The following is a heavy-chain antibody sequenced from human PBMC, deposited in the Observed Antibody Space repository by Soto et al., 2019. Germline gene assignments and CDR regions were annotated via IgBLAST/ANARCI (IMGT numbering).Heavy chain of an antibody. Sequence: SETLSLTCNVSGGSITGAYYWNWLRQHPGKGLEWIGSIHYRGSTYYNPSLQSRTSISLDRSNNQFSLKLSSVTAADTAVYYCARVRDSFGLDVWGQGTTVTVSS. CDR3: ARVRDSFGLDV. D-gene: IGHD2-15*01. CDR1: GGSITGAYY. CDR2: IHYRGST. J-gene: IGHJ6*02. V-gene: IGHV4-31*03.